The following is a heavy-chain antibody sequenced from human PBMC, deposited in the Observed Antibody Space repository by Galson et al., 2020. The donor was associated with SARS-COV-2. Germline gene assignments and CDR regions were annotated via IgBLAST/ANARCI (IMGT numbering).Heavy chain of an antibody. Sequence: GESLKISCAASGFTFTTYAMSRVRQAPGKGLEWVATISGSGATTYYADSAKGRFTISKDNSKNTLNLQINSLRLEDTAVYYCAKSSERVSITVYVVSFPEHFDYWGPGTLVTVSS. V-gene: IGHV3-23*01. D-gene: IGHD3-22*01. CDR3: AKSSERVSITVYVVSFPEHFDY. CDR1: GFTFTTYA. CDR2: ISGSGATT. J-gene: IGHJ4*02.